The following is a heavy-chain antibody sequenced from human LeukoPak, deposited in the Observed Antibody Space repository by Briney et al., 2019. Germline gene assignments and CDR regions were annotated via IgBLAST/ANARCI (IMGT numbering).Heavy chain of an antibody. D-gene: IGHD3-3*01. Sequence: GGSLRLSCAGSGFTLRSYWMHWVRQAPGKGLEWVSVIGDGDGTTYYADSVKGRFTISRDNPKNTLYLQMNSLRAGDTAVYFCAKTLQFFNGYFDLWGRGTLVTVSS. V-gene: IGHV3-23*01. CDR1: GFTLRSYW. CDR2: IGDGDGTT. CDR3: AKTLQFFNGYFDL. J-gene: IGHJ2*01.